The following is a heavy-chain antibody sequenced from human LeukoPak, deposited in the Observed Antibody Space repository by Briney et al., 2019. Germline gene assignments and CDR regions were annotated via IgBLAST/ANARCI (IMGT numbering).Heavy chain of an antibody. CDR1: GYTFTSYG. CDR3: ARAVLLRGWFDP. Sequence: ASVKVSCKASGYTFTSYGISWVRQAPGQGLEWMGWISAYNGNTNYAQKFQGRVTMTTDTSTSTAYMELRSLRSDDTAVYYCARAVLLRGWFDPWGQGTLVTVSS. D-gene: IGHD2-21*01. V-gene: IGHV1-18*01. CDR2: ISAYNGNT. J-gene: IGHJ5*02.